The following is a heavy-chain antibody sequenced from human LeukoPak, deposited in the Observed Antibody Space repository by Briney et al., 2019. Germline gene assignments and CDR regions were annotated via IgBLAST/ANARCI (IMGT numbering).Heavy chain of an antibody. V-gene: IGHV3-48*03. Sequence: PGGSLRLSCAASGFTFSSYEMHWVRQAPGKGLEWVSYISSSGSTIYYADFVKGRFTISRDNAKNSPYLQMNSLRAEDTAVYYCARERSDSSGYCFDYWGQGTLVTVSS. D-gene: IGHD3-22*01. J-gene: IGHJ4*02. CDR3: ARERSDSSGYCFDY. CDR2: ISSSGSTI. CDR1: GFTFSSYE.